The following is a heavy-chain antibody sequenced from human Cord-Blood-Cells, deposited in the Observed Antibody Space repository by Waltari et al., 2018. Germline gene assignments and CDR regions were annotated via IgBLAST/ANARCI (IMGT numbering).Heavy chain of an antibody. V-gene: IGHV4-59*01. CDR2: IYYSGST. J-gene: IGHJ5*02. Sequence: QVQLQESGPGLVKPSETLSLTCTVSGGSISSYYWSWIRQPPGKGLEWIGYIYYSGSTNYNPSLKSRVTISVDTSKNQFSLKLSSVTAADTAVYYCARFQAPYSSSWYWFDPWGQGTLVTVSS. D-gene: IGHD6-13*01. CDR1: GGSISSYY. CDR3: ARFQAPYSSSWYWFDP.